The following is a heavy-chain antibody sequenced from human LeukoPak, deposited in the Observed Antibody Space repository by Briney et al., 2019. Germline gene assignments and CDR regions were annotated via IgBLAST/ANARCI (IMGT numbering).Heavy chain of an antibody. Sequence: PGGSLRLSCAASGFTFSSYAMHWVRQAPGKGLEWVAVISYDGSNKYYADSVKGRFTISRDNSKNTLYLQMSSLRAEDTAVYYCAKSIPTIAVAVSSRQWGQGTLVTVSS. CDR2: ISYDGSNK. V-gene: IGHV3-30*04. CDR3: AKSIPTIAVAVSSRQ. CDR1: GFTFSSYA. D-gene: IGHD6-19*01. J-gene: IGHJ4*02.